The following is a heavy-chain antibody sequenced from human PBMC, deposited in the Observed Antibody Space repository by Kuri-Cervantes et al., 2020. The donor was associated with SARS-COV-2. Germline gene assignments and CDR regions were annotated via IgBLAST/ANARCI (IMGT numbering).Heavy chain of an antibody. CDR1: GGTFSSYA. CDR3: ARGIVVPATTRWNWFDP. V-gene: IGHV1-69*13. CDR2: IIPIFGTA. D-gene: IGHD2-2*01. J-gene: IGHJ5*02. Sequence: SVKVSCKASGGTFSSYAISWVRQAPGQGLEWMGGIIPIFGTANYAQKFQGRVTITADESTSAAYMELSSLRSEDTAVYYCARGIVVPATTRWNWFDPWGQGTLVTVSS.